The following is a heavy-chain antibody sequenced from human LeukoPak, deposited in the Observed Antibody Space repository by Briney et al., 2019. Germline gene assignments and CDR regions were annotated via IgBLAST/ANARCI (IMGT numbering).Heavy chain of an antibody. CDR2: IRQDGSQK. V-gene: IGHV3-7*01. Sequence: GGSLRLSCAASGVTVNSIYMSWVRQAPGKGLEWVATIRQDGSQKYYVDSVKGRFTISRDNAKNSLYLQMNSLRAEDTAVYYCARESGSVTSEVDFDYWGQGTLVTVSS. CDR3: ARESGSVTSEVDFDY. CDR1: GVTVNSIY. J-gene: IGHJ4*02. D-gene: IGHD4-17*01.